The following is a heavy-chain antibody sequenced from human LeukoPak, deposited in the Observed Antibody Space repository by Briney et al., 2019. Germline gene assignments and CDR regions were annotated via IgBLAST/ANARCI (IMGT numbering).Heavy chain of an antibody. Sequence: PSETLSLTCVVSGYSISSGYYWGWIRQPPGKGLEWIGSIYHSGSTYYNPSLKSRVTISVDTSKNQFSLKLSSVTAADTAVYYCARDPIVVVPAAIYDYWGQGTLVTVSS. V-gene: IGHV4-38-2*02. J-gene: IGHJ4*02. CDR3: ARDPIVVVPAAIYDY. CDR2: IYHSGST. CDR1: GYSISSGYY. D-gene: IGHD2-2*02.